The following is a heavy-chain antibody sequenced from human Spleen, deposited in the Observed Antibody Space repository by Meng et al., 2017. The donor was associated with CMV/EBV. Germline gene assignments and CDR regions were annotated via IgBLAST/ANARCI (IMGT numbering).Heavy chain of an antibody. CDR1: GGPIISYY. V-gene: IGHV4-59*13. CDR3: ARSYSSGWSAEYFQY. J-gene: IGHJ1*01. Sequence: SETLSLTCSVSGGPIISYYWNWIRQTPGKGLEWIGFMTFSGTTDYNPSLESRVTMSGDSSKRQFSLNLRSVTAADTAVYYCARSYSSGWSAEYFQYWGQGSLVTVSS. CDR2: MTFSGTT. D-gene: IGHD6-19*01.